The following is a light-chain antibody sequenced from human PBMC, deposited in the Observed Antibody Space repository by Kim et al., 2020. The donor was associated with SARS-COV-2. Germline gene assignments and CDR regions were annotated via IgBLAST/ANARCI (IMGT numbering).Light chain of an antibody. CDR1: ISKIGAGYD. CDR3: QSYDNSLSGYV. J-gene: IGLJ1*01. V-gene: IGLV1-40*01. CDR2: GNN. Sequence: QRVPIPCTGSISKIGAGYDVHWYKQLPATAPKLLIYGNNNRPTGVPDRFSGSKSDTSASLAITGLQAEDEADYYCQSYDNSLSGYVFGSGTKVTVL.